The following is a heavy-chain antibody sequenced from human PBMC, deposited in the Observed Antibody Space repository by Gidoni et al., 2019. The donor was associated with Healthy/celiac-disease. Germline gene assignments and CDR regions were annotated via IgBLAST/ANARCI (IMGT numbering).Heavy chain of an antibody. V-gene: IGHV4-59*01. CDR2: IYYSGST. Sequence: QVQLQESGPGLVKPSETLSLTCTVPGGSISSYYWSWIRQPPGKGLEWIGYIYYSGSTNYNPSLKSRVTISVDTSKNQFSLKLSSVTAADTAVYYCARAPAVRKTYGGTYYFDYWGQGTLVTVSS. CDR1: GGSISSYY. CDR3: ARAPAVRKTYGGTYYFDY. D-gene: IGHD1-1*01. J-gene: IGHJ4*02.